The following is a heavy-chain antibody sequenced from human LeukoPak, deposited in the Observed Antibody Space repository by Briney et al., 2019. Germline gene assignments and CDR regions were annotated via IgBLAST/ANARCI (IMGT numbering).Heavy chain of an antibody. Sequence: GGSLRLSCAASGFTFSYIWMSWVRQAPGKGLEWVANINLDGTERHYVDSVKGRFTISRDNARKSLYLQMNSLRDEDTAVYYCARDNVGATPFDYWGQGTLVTVSS. CDR3: ARDNVGATPFDY. J-gene: IGHJ4*02. V-gene: IGHV3-7*05. D-gene: IGHD1-26*01. CDR1: GFTFSYIW. CDR2: INLDGTER.